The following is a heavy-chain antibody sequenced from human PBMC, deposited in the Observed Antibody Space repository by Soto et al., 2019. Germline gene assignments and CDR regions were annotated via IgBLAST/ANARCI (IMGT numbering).Heavy chain of an antibody. CDR2: ISTYNGNT. Sequence: QVQLVQSGAEVKKPGASVMVSCKGSGYSFITYGMSWARQAPGQGLEWVGWISTYNGNTKYVESLQGRVTMTTDTTTSTAYMELRSLRSDDTAVYYCARGPTDYYDKSGDYCLDYWGQGTLVTVSP. CDR3: ARGPTDYYDKSGDYCLDY. D-gene: IGHD3-22*01. V-gene: IGHV1-18*01. J-gene: IGHJ4*02. CDR1: GYSFITYG.